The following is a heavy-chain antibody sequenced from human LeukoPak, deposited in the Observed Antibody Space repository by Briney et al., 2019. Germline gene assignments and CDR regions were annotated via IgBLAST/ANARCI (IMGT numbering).Heavy chain of an antibody. V-gene: IGHV3-11*01. CDR2: ISSSGSTI. CDR3: ASVAARPGVIYYYYYMDV. J-gene: IGHJ6*03. Sequence: GGSLRLSCAASGFTFNDYYMSWIRQAQGKGLEWVSYISSSGSTIYYADSVKGRFTISRDNAKNSLYLQMNSLRAEDTAVYYCASVAARPGVIYYYYYMDVWGKGTTVTVSS. CDR1: GFTFNDYY. D-gene: IGHD6-6*01.